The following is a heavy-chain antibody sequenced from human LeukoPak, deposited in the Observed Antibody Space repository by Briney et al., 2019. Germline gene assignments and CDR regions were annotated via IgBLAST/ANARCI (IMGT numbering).Heavy chain of an antibody. CDR1: GFTFSSYS. J-gene: IGHJ4*02. CDR2: ISSSSYI. CDR3: ARERNYCGGDCYLN. Sequence: PGGSPRLSCAASGFTFSSYSMNWVRQAPGKGLEWVSSISSSSYIYYADSVKGRFTISRDNAKNSLYLQMNSLRAEDTAVYYCARERNYCGGDCYLNWGQGTLVTVSS. D-gene: IGHD2-21*02. V-gene: IGHV3-21*01.